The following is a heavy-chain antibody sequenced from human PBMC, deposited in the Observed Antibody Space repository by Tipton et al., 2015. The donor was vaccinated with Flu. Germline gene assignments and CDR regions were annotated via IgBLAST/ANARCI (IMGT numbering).Heavy chain of an antibody. J-gene: IGHJ4*02. CDR1: RGSISSYY. CDR2: IYYNGST. Sequence: TLSLTCTVSRGSISSYYWSWIRQPPGKGLEWIGYIYYNGSTNYNPSLKSRVTISLDTSKNQLSLRLSSVTAADTAVYYCARQSTGSRFDYWGQGTLVTVSS. V-gene: IGHV4-59*08. D-gene: IGHD1-1*01. CDR3: ARQSTGSRFDY.